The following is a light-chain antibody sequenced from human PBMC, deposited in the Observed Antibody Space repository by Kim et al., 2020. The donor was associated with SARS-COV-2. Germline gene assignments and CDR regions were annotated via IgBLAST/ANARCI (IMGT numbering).Light chain of an antibody. CDR2: DAS. Sequence: EIVSTQSPATLSLSPGERATLSCRASQSVSSYLAWYQQKPGQAPRLLIYDASNRATGIPARFSGSGSGTDFTLTISSLEPEDFAVYYCQQRSLTFGGGTKVDIK. CDR3: QQRSLT. V-gene: IGKV3-11*01. CDR1: QSVSSY. J-gene: IGKJ4*01.